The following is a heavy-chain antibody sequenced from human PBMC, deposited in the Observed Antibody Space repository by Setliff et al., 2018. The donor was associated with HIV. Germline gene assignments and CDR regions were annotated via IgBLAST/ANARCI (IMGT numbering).Heavy chain of an antibody. J-gene: IGHJ4*02. CDR1: GFTFATYA. Sequence: PGGSLRLSCAASGFTFATYAMSWVRQAPGKGLEWVSAIRGSGDTTHYADFVKGRFTISRDNSENTLYLQMNSLRAEDMAVYYCAREDSSWYGSLDYWGQGTLVTVSS. CDR2: IRGSGDTT. CDR3: AREDSSWYGSLDY. V-gene: IGHV3-23*01. D-gene: IGHD6-13*01.